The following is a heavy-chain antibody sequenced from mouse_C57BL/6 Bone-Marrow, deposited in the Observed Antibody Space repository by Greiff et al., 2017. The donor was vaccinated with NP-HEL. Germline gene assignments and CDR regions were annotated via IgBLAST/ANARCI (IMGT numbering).Heavy chain of an antibody. Sequence: VQLQQPGAELVKPGASVKLSCKASGYTFTSYWMQWVKQRPGQGLEWIGEIDPSDSYTNYNQKFKGKATLTVDTSSSTAYMQLSSLTSEDSAVYYWASPYYCDYGWFAYGGQGTLVTVSA. CDR3: ASPYYCDYGWFAY. V-gene: IGHV1-50*01. D-gene: IGHD2-4*01. CDR1: GYTFTSYW. CDR2: IDPSDSYT. J-gene: IGHJ3*01.